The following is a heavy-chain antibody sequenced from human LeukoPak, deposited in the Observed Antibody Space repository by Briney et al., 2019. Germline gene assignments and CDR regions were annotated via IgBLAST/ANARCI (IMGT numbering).Heavy chain of an antibody. D-gene: IGHD3-22*01. CDR2: IYYSGSN. V-gene: IGHV4-59*01. CDR1: GGSISSYY. Sequence: SETLSLTCTVAGGSISSYYWSWIRQPPGKGLEWIGYIYYSGSNNYNPSLKSRATISVDTSKNQFSLKLSSVTAADTAVYYCARENRNYYDSSGYYHYAFDIWGQGTMVTVSS. J-gene: IGHJ3*02. CDR3: ARENRNYYDSSGYYHYAFDI.